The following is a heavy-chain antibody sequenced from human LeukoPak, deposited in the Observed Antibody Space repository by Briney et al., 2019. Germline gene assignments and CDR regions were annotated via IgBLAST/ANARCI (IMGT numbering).Heavy chain of an antibody. CDR3: AREDYCSGGICYPMKFDY. V-gene: IGHV4-59*01. CDR1: GGSISNYY. J-gene: IGHJ4*02. Sequence: PSETLSLTCTVSGGSISNYYWSWIRQPPGKGLGWIGFVYYDGTTNYSPSLKSRVTISVDTSKNQFSLNVSSVTAADTAVYYCAREDYCSGGICYPMKFDYWGQGTLATVSS. D-gene: IGHD2-15*01. CDR2: VYYDGTT.